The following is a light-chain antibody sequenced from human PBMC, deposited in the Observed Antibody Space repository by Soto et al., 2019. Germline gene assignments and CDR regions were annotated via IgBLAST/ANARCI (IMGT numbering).Light chain of an antibody. CDR2: GNN. CDR3: QSYDSSLSGFYV. V-gene: IGLV1-40*01. CDR1: SSNIGAGYD. J-gene: IGLJ1*01. Sequence: QSGLTQPPSVSGAPGHRVTISFTWSSSNIGAGYDVHWXQQXXXXAPKLLIYGNNNRPSGVPDRFSGSKSDTSASLAITGLQAEDEADYYCQSYDSSLSGFYVFGTGTKVTVL.